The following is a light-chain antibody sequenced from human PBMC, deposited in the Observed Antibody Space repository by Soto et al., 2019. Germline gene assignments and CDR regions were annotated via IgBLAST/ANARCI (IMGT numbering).Light chain of an antibody. CDR1: SSDVGGYYF. V-gene: IGLV2-14*03. J-gene: IGLJ2*01. CDR3: SSYTSSWVV. CDR2: DVS. Sequence: QSVLTQPASVSGSPGQSITISCTGTSSDVGGYYFVSWYQHHPGKAPKLMIFDVSKRPSGVSNRFSGSKSGNTASLTISGLQAEDEADYYCSSYTSSWVVFGGGTKLTVL.